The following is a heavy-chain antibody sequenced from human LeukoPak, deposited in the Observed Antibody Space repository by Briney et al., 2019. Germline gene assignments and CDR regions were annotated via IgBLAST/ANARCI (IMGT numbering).Heavy chain of an antibody. Sequence: SETLSLTCTVSGGSISSRSYYWGWIRQPPGKGLEWIGSIYYSGSTYYNPSLKSRVTMSVDTSKNQFSLKLSSVTAADTAVYYCARDRSGVIRGADYYYYMDVWGKGTTVTISS. J-gene: IGHJ6*03. CDR1: GGSISSRSYY. CDR2: IYYSGST. V-gene: IGHV4-39*07. D-gene: IGHD1-26*01. CDR3: ARDRSGVIRGADYYYYMDV.